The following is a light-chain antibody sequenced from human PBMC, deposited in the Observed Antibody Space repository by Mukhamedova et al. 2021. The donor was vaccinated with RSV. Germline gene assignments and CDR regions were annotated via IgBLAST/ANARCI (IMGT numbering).Light chain of an antibody. V-gene: IGKV3D-15*01. Sequence: RASQTINTHLAWYQQKPGQAPRLLIYEISTRATGVPDRFSGSGSGTDFTLTISRLEPEDFAIYYCQQYNNFFGGGTRVEIK. CDR2: EIS. CDR3: QQYNNF. CDR1: QTINTH. J-gene: IGKJ4*01.